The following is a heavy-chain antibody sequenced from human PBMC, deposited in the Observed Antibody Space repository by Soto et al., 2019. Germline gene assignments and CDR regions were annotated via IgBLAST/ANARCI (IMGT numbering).Heavy chain of an antibody. CDR3: SRFIMVGGVVDPNYFHGMDG. V-gene: IGHV1-18*01. Sequence: QVQLVQSGAEVKKPGASVTVSCKTSGYTFSNYGINWVRQAPGQGLEWMGWISGYNGNTNYAQTVQGRSTMTTDTSTGTVYRELRILKSDATTIYYCSRFIMVGGVVDPNYFHGMDGWSQGTTGTVSS. CDR2: ISGYNGNT. D-gene: IGHD3-10*01. J-gene: IGHJ6*02. CDR1: GYTFSNYG.